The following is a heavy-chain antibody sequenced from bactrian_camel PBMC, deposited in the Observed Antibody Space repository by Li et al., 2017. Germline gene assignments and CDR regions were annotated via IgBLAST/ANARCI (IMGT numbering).Heavy chain of an antibody. CDR1: GDTISRYC. CDR2: NYGRGSIR. Sequence: VESGGGSVQAGGSLRLSCVASGDTISRYCMGWFRQAPGKEREGVGHNYGRGSIRYFPNSVKGRFIISQDNAKNTVYLQMNNLQPEDTAMYYCAADPTLWCPDVEVGPHFADFGQGTQVTVS. V-gene: IGHV3-3*01. D-gene: IGHD1*01. J-gene: IGHJ4*01.